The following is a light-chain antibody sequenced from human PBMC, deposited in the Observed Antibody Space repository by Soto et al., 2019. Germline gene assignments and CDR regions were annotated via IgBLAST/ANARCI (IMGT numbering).Light chain of an antibody. J-gene: IGKJ5*01. CDR1: QSVSNN. CDR3: EQYNNWPPIT. CDR2: YAS. V-gene: IGKV3-15*01. Sequence: EIMMTQSPATLSVSPGERATLSCRASQSVSNNLAWYQQKPGQAPRLLIYYASTRATGIPARFSGSGSETEFTLTISSLQSEDFALYYCEQYNNWPPITFGQGTRLEI.